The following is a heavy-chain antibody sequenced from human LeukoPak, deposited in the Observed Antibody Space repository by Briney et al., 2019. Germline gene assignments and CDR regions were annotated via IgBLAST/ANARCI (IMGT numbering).Heavy chain of an antibody. V-gene: IGHV4-4*02. Sequence: SETLSLTCTVSGGSISSSSWWSWVRQPPGKGLECIGEIHHSGTTNYNPSLKSRVTISVDKSKNQFSLKLNSVTAADTAVYYCARAFLVGYSPEEYFFDYWGLGTLVTVSS. J-gene: IGHJ4*02. CDR2: IHHSGTT. CDR3: ARAFLVGYSPEEYFFDY. CDR1: GGSISSSSW. D-gene: IGHD2-15*01.